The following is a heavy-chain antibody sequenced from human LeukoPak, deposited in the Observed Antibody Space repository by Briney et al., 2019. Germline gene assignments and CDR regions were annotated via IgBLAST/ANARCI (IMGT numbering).Heavy chain of an antibody. CDR2: VYYTGST. CDR1: GGTLNSVY. V-gene: IGHV4-59*08. J-gene: IGHJ4*02. Sequence: PSETLSLTCIVSGGTLNSVYWSWIRQPPGRGLEWIGYVYYTGSTTYNPSLKSRLTMTADTSHNQFSLRLISVTAADTAVYYCARRNAVTTSIDYWGQGILVAVSS. CDR3: ARRNAVTTSIDY. D-gene: IGHD4-17*01.